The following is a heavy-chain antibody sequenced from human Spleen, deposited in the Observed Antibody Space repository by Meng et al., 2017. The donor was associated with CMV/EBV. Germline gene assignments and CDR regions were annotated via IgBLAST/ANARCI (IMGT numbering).Heavy chain of an antibody. V-gene: IGHV4-34*01. CDR3: ASGGSDSSNDY. Sequence: SLTCAVYGGSFSGYYWSWIRQPPGKGLEWIGEINHSGSTNYTLSLKSRVTISVDTSKNQFSLKLSSVTAADTAVYYCASGGSDSSNDYWGQGTLVTVSS. CDR2: INHSGST. CDR1: GGSFSGYY. D-gene: IGHD3-22*01. J-gene: IGHJ4*02.